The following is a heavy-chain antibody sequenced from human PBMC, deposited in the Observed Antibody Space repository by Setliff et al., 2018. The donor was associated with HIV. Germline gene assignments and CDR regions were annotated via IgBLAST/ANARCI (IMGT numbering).Heavy chain of an antibody. CDR1: GYTFTSYS. CDR2: ISPYNGIT. D-gene: IGHD6-19*01. J-gene: IGHJ3*02. V-gene: IGHV1-18*01. CDR3: ARGRSSGWVDDAFDI. Sequence: RASVKVSCKPSGYTFTSYSIAWVRQAPGQGLEWMGWISPYNGITDYAQKFQDRVTMTTDRYTTTVYMELRSLTSDDTAVYYCARGRSSGWVDDAFDIWGQGTMVTVSS.